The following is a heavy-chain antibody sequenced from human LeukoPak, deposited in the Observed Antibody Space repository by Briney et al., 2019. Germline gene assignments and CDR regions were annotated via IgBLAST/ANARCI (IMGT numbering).Heavy chain of an antibody. D-gene: IGHD3-10*01. CDR2: IYYSGST. V-gene: IGHV4-59*08. J-gene: IGHJ6*02. Sequence: PSETLSLTCTVSGGSISSYYWSWIRQPPGKGLEWIGYIYYSGSTNYNPSLKSRVTISVDTSKNQFSLKLSSVTAADTAVYYCARIRITMVRGGPGEQRYYYYGMDVWGQGTTVTVSS. CDR1: GGSISSYY. CDR3: ARIRITMVRGGPGEQRYYYYGMDV.